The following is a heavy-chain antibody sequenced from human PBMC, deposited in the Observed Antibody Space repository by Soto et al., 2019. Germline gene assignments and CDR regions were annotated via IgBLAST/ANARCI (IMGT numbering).Heavy chain of an antibody. D-gene: IGHD3-9*01. J-gene: IGHJ5*02. Sequence: ASVKVSCKASGYTFTSYAMHWVRQAPGQRLEWMGWINAGNGNTKYSQKFQGRVTITRDTSASTAYMELSSLRSEDTAVYYCAREGRFYDFLTGSPERCGLFDXWGQGSLVTCSS. CDR1: GYTFTSYA. CDR2: INAGNGNT. CDR3: AREGRFYDFLTGSPERCGLFDX. V-gene: IGHV1-3*01.